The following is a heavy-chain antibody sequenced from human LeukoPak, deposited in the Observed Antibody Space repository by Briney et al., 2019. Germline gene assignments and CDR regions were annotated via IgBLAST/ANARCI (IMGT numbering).Heavy chain of an antibody. J-gene: IGHJ4*02. Sequence: SETLSLTCAVYGGSFSGCYWSWIRQPPGKGLEWIGEINHSGSTNYNPSLKSRVTISVDTSKNQFSLKLSSVTAADTAVYYCARGPNYTYYYDSSGYYLNYWGQGTLVTVSS. D-gene: IGHD3-22*01. CDR3: ARGPNYTYYYDSSGYYLNY. V-gene: IGHV4-34*01. CDR1: GGSFSGCY. CDR2: INHSGST.